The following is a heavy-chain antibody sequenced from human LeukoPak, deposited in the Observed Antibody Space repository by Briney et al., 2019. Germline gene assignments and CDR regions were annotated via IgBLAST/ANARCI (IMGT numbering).Heavy chain of an antibody. CDR2: IYFSGTT. CDR3: ARRGTMTRNRDAFDV. D-gene: IGHD4-17*01. CDR1: GGSISRSISDS. J-gene: IGHJ3*01. V-gene: IGHV4-39*01. Sequence: SETLSLTCTVSGGSISRSISDSWAWIRQPPDKGLEGIWSIYFSGTTHYTPSLQSRVTVSFDTSKNQFSLKLNSVTAADTAVYYCARRGTMTRNRDAFDVWGQGTMVTVSS.